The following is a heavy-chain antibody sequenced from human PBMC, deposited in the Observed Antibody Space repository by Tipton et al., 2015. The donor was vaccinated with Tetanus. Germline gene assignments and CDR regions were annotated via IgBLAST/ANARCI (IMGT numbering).Heavy chain of an antibody. CDR3: ARGSKGSTAWFPDHYGMDV. V-gene: IGHV4-34*01. Sequence: GLVKPSETLSLTCAVYGGSSSSFYWSWIRQPQGGGLEWIGEINQRGTSYNPSLKSRATISVDTSTNQFSLNLTSVTAADTAVYYCARGSKGSTAWFPDHYGMDVWGQGTTVTVSS. CDR1: GGSSSSFY. J-gene: IGHJ6*02. CDR2: INQRGT. D-gene: IGHD6-19*01.